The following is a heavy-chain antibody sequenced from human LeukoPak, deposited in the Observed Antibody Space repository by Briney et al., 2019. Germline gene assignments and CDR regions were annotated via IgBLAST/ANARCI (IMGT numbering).Heavy chain of an antibody. D-gene: IGHD2-15*01. J-gene: IGHJ6*02. CDR1: GGSTSSSTYY. CDR2: IYYSGYT. CDR3: ATSGPGYYYGMDV. V-gene: IGHV4-39*01. Sequence: PSETLSLTCTVSGGSTSSSTYYWGWIRQLPGKGLEWIGSIYYSGYTYHNPSLESRVTMSVDTSKNQFSLKLTSVTAADTAVYYCATSGPGYYYGMDVWGQGTTVTVSS.